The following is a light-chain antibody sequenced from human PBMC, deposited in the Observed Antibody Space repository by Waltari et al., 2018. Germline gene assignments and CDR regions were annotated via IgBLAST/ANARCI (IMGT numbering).Light chain of an antibody. Sequence: EIVLTQSPGTLSLSPGERATLSCRASQSVSRFLPWYQQKPSQAPRLLLYDASTRDTGNPDRFSGSGSGTDFSLAISRLEPEDFAVYYCQKYVSLPATFGQGTKVEIK. CDR1: QSVSRF. V-gene: IGKV3-20*01. J-gene: IGKJ1*01. CDR2: DAS. CDR3: QKYVSLPAT.